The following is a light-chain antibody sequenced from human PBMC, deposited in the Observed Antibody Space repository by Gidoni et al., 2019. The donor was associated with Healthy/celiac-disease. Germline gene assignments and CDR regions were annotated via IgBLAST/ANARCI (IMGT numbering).Light chain of an antibody. J-gene: IGKJ1*01. CDR2: LGS. CDR3: MQALQTPWT. V-gene: IGKV2-28*01. Sequence: DIVMTQSPLSLPVTPGEPASISCRSSQSPLHSNGYNYLDWYLQKPGQSPQLRIYLGSNRASGVPDRFSGSGSGTDFTLKISRVEAEDVWVYYCMQALQTPWTFGQGTKVEIK. CDR1: QSPLHSNGYNY.